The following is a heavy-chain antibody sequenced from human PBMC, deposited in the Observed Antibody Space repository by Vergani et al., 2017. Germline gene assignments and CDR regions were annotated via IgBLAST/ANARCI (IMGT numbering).Heavy chain of an antibody. CDR1: GGSISSSSYY. V-gene: IGHV4-39*01. Sequence: QLQLQESGPGLVKPSETLSLTCTVSGGSISSSSYYWGWIRQPPGKGLEWIGSIYYSGSTYYNPSLKSRVTISVDTSKNQFSLKLSSVTAADTAVYYCARDYGDYALAYFQHWGQGTLVTVSS. CDR2: IYYSGST. D-gene: IGHD4-17*01. CDR3: ARDYGDYALAYFQH. J-gene: IGHJ1*01.